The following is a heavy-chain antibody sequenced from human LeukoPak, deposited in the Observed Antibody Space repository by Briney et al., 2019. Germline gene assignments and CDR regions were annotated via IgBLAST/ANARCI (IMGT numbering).Heavy chain of an antibody. Sequence: PGGSLRLSCEASEFSLRTYSMNWVRLAPGKGLGWIAYISADGGTIKYAVYVSGRFTISRDNAKNSLFFQMDSLRVEDMGIYFCARDDSKHWENYYYMDVWGKGTTVTVSS. V-gene: IGHV3-48*01. CDR1: EFSLRTYS. D-gene: IGHD7-27*01. CDR2: ISADGGTI. J-gene: IGHJ6*03. CDR3: ARDDSKHWENYYYMDV.